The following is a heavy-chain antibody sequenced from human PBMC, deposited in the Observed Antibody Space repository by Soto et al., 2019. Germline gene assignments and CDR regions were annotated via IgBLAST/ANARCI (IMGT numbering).Heavy chain of an antibody. Sequence: SGPTLVNPTQPLTLTCTFSGFSLSTTGVGVSWIRQPPGKALEWLALIYWHDDKRYSPSLKSRLTITKDTSKNQVVLTMTNMDPGDTATYYCAHRGGATVGLYYVDYWGQGALVTVS. CDR3: AHRGGATVGLYYVDY. V-gene: IGHV2-5*01. CDR1: GFSLSTTGVG. J-gene: IGHJ4*02. CDR2: IYWHDDK. D-gene: IGHD3-16*01.